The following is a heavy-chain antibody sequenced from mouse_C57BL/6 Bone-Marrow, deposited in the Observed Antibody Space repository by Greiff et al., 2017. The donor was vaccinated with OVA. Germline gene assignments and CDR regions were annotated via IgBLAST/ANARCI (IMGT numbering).Heavy chain of an antibody. CDR1: GYTFTEYT. Sequence: QVQLQQSGAELVNPGASVKLSCKASGYTFTEYTIHWVKQRSGQGLEWIGWFYPGSGSIKYKEKFKDKATLTADKSSSTVYIELSRLTSEDSAVYFCARHESYYGSRRYFDVWGTGTTVTVSS. V-gene: IGHV1-62-2*01. J-gene: IGHJ1*03. CDR3: ARHESYYGSRRYFDV. D-gene: IGHD1-1*01. CDR2: FYPGSGSI.